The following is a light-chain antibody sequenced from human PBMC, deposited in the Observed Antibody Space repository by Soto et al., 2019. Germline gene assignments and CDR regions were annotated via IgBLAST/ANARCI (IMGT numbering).Light chain of an antibody. Sequence: IPMTQSPSTLSASVGDRVTLTCRASQSINAWLAWYQQKPGKAPKLLIYDASSLQSGAPSRFSGSGSGTEFTLTISGLQPDDFAPYYCQHYNIYSPWTFGQGTKVEIK. CDR1: QSINAW. CDR3: QHYNIYSPWT. V-gene: IGKV1-5*01. J-gene: IGKJ1*01. CDR2: DAS.